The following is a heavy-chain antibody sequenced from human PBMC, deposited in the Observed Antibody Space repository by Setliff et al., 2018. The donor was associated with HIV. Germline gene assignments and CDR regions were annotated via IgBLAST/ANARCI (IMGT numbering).Heavy chain of an antibody. V-gene: IGHV2-5*01. D-gene: IGHD1-1*01. Sequence: SGPTLVNPTQTLTLTCTFSGLSLSTSGVGVGWIRQSPGKALEWLAFIYWNNNKHYSTSLKSRLTVTKDTSKNLVVFTMTNMDPVDTATYYCAYSCRQLRGPYFDFWGQGTPVTVS. J-gene: IGHJ4*02. CDR2: IYWNNNK. CDR3: AYSCRQLRGPYFDF. CDR1: GLSLSTSGVG.